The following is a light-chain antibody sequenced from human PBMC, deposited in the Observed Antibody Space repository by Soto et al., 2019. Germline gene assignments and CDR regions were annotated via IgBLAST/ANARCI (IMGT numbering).Light chain of an antibody. J-gene: IGKJ1*01. CDR2: GAS. Sequence: EIVLTQSPGTLSLSPGERATLSCRASQSVSSSYLGWYQQKPGQAPRLLIYGASSRATGIPDRFSGSGSGTDFTLTIARLEPEDFAVYYCQLYGSSPPRTFGQGTTVEIQ. CDR1: QSVSSSY. V-gene: IGKV3-20*01. CDR3: QLYGSSPPRT.